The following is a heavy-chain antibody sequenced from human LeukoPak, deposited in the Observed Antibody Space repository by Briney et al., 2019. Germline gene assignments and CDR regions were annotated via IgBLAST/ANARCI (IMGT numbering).Heavy chain of an antibody. CDR3: ARDYYDSGSYGWFDP. V-gene: IGHV3-11*05. CDR1: GFTFSDYY. CDR2: ISSSTGYT. D-gene: IGHD3-10*01. J-gene: IGHJ5*02. Sequence: GGSLRLSCAASGFTFSDYYMSGIRQAPGKGLEWISHISSSTGYTKYADSVKGRFTISRDNAKNSLYLEMNSLRAEDTAVYYCARDYYDSGSYGWFDPWGHGTLVTVSS.